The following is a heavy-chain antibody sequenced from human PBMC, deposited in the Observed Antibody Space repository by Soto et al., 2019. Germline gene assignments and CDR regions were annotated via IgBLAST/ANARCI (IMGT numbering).Heavy chain of an antibody. V-gene: IGHV5-51*01. CDR3: ARSKLPEAGTLFDH. J-gene: IGHJ4*02. CDR1: GYTFTSYW. Sequence: GESLKISCKGSGYTFTSYWISWVRQMPGEGLEWMGAIYPGDSDTRYSPSFQGQVTISADKSISTAYMQWSSLQASDTAVYYCARSKLPEAGTLFDHWGQGTLVTVSS. CDR2: IYPGDSDT. D-gene: IGHD6-19*01.